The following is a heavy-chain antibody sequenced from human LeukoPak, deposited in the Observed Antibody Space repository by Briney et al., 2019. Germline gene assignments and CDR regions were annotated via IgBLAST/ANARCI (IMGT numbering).Heavy chain of an antibody. J-gene: IGHJ4*02. CDR2: INHSGST. CDR3: ARGFFDVLRYFDWLPRLDY. V-gene: IGHV4-34*01. Sequence: SETLSLTCAVYGGSFSGYYWSWIRQPPGKGLEWIGEINHSGSTNYNPSLKSRVTISVDTSKNQFSLKLSSVTAADTAVYYCARGFFDVLRYFDWLPRLDYWGQGTLVTVSS. D-gene: IGHD3-9*01. CDR1: GGSFSGYY.